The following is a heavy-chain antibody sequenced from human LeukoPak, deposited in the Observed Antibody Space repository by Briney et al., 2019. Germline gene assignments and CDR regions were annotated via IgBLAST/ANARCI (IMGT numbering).Heavy chain of an antibody. J-gene: IGHJ4*02. Sequence: ASVKVSCKASGYTFTSYDTNWVRQATGQGLEWMGWMNPNSGNTGYAQKFQGRVTITRNTSISTAYMELSSLRSEDTAVYYCARMLGYCSSTSCYKGYFDYWGQGTLVTVSS. CDR2: MNPNSGNT. CDR3: ARMLGYCSSTSCYKGYFDY. D-gene: IGHD2-2*02. V-gene: IGHV1-8*01. CDR1: GYTFTSYD.